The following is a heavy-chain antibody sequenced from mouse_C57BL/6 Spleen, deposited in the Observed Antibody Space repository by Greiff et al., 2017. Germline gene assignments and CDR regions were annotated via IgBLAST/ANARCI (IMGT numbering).Heavy chain of an antibody. CDR3: ARDDDSSFDY. J-gene: IGHJ2*01. Sequence: DVKLQESGPELVKPGASVKMSCKASGYTFTDYNMHWVKQSHGKSLEWIGYINPNNGGTSYNQKFKGKATLTVNKSSSTAYMELRSLTSEDSAVYYCARDDDSSFDYWGQGTTLTVSS. V-gene: IGHV1-22*01. CDR2: INPNNGGT. CDR1: GYTFTDYN. D-gene: IGHD2-3*01.